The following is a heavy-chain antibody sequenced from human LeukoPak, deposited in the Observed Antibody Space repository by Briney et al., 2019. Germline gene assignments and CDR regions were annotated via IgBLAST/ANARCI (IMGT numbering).Heavy chain of an antibody. D-gene: IGHD1-1*01. Sequence: MSWVRQAXXKGLEWVSVIYSGGSTYYADSVKGRFTISRDNSKNTLYLQMNSLRAEDTAVYYCARGTDLDYWGQGTLVTVSS. CDR3: ARGTDLDY. V-gene: IGHV3-53*01. CDR2: IYSGGST. J-gene: IGHJ4*02.